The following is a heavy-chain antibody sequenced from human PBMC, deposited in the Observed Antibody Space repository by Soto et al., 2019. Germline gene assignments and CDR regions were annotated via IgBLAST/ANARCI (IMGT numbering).Heavy chain of an antibody. J-gene: IGHJ3*02. V-gene: IGHV3-21*01. D-gene: IGHD3-16*01. CDR3: ARAPPYVNDAFDI. CDR2: ISSSSSYI. CDR1: GFTFSSYS. Sequence: GGSLRLSCAASGFTFSSYSMNWVRQAPGKGLEWVSSISSSSSYIYYADSVKGRFTISRDNAKNSLYLQMNSLRAEDTAVYYCARAPPYVNDAFDIWGQGTMVTVSS.